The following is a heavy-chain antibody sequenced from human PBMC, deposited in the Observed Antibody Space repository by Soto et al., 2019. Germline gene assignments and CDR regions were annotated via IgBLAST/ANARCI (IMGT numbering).Heavy chain of an antibody. CDR1: GFTFSSYA. Sequence: GGSLRLSCAASGFTFSSYAMSWVRQTPGKGLEWVSGVPGDGGGTYYADSVKGRFSISRDNSKNTLSLQMNSLRVEDTAVYYCAKGGGGATGWPNWYADLWGRGTLVTVSS. CDR3: AKGGGGATGWPNWYADL. V-gene: IGHV3-23*01. CDR2: VPGDGGGT. D-gene: IGHD6-19*01. J-gene: IGHJ2*01.